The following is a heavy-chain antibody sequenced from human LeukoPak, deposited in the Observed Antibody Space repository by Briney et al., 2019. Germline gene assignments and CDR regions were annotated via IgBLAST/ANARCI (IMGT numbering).Heavy chain of an antibody. Sequence: GGSLRLSCAASGFTFSSYSMNWVRQAPGKGLEWVSYISSSSSTIYYADSVKGRFTISRDNAKNSLYLQMNSLRAEDTAVYYCARDGSRDKYIVEVVAAKWNWFDPWGQGTLVTVSS. CDR2: ISSSSSTI. V-gene: IGHV3-48*04. J-gene: IGHJ5*02. CDR3: ARDGSRDKYIVEVVAAKWNWFDP. D-gene: IGHD2-15*01. CDR1: GFTFSSYS.